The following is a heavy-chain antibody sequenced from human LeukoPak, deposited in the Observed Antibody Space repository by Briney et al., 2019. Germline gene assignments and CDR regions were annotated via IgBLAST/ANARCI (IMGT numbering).Heavy chain of an antibody. J-gene: IGHJ6*03. D-gene: IGHD2-15*01. CDR2: IYYSGST. CDR1: GGSISSGDYY. Sequence: MPSETLSLTCTVSGGSISSGDYYWSWIRQPPGKGLEWIGYIYYSGSTYYNPSLKSRVTISVDTSKNQFSLKLSSVTAADTAVYYCARGVVPYYYYYYMDVWGKGTTVTVSS. CDR3: ARGVVPYYYYYYMDV. V-gene: IGHV4-30-4*08.